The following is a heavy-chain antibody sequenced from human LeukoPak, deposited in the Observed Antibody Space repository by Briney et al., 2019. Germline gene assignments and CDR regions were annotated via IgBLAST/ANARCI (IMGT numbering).Heavy chain of an antibody. V-gene: IGHV1-8*01. Sequence: ASVKVSCKASGYTFTSYDINWVRQATGQGLEWMGWMNPNSGNTGYAQKFQGRVTMTRNTSISTAYMELSSLRSEGTAVYYCARGGFGYNPLDYWGQGTLVTVSS. CDR2: MNPNSGNT. CDR3: ARGGFGYNPLDY. D-gene: IGHD5-24*01. J-gene: IGHJ4*02. CDR1: GYTFTSYD.